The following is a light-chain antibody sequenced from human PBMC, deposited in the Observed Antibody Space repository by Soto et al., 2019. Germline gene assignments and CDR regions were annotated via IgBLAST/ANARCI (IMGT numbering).Light chain of an antibody. CDR2: WAS. J-gene: IGKJ3*01. CDR3: QQYYSTPPVT. CDR1: QSVLYSSNNKNY. Sequence: DIVMTQSPDSLAVSLGERATINCKSSQSVLYSSNNKNYLAWYQQKPGQPPKLLIYWASTRKSGVPDRFSGIGSRIDFTLTISSLQAEDVAVYYCQQYYSTPPVTFGPGTKVDIK. V-gene: IGKV4-1*01.